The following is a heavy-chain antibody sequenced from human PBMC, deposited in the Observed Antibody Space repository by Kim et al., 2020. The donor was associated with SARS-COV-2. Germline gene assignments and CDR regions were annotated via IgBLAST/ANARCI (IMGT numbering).Heavy chain of an antibody. J-gene: IGHJ4*02. CDR3: AKEGGKTTTVERIEYFDY. D-gene: IGHD4-17*01. V-gene: IGHV3-23*01. Sequence: KGRFTIARDNSKKTLYLQMNGLRAEDTAVYYCAKEGGKTTTVERIEYFDYWGQGTLVTVSS.